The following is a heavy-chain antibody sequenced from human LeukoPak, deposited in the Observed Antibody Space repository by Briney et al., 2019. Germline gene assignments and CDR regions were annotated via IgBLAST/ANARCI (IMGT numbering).Heavy chain of an antibody. CDR2: IYPGDSDT. D-gene: IGHD5-18*01. Sequence: GESLQISCKGSGYSFTSYWIGWVRPMPGKGREWMGIIYPGDSDTRYSPSFQGQVTISADKSFSTAYLQWGSLKASDTAMYYCARHLVDTLGDWFDPWGQGTLVTVSS. CDR3: ARHLVDTLGDWFDP. CDR1: GYSFTSYW. V-gene: IGHV5-51*01. J-gene: IGHJ5*02.